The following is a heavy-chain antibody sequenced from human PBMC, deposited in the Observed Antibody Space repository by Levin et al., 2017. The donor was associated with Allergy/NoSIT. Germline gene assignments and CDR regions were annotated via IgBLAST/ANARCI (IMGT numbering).Heavy chain of an antibody. D-gene: IGHD3-10*01. CDR2: IYPGDSDT. J-gene: IGHJ5*02. Sequence: GESLKISCKGSGYIFTSYWIGWVRQMPGKGLEWMGIIYPGDSDTRYSPSFQGQVTISADKSISTAYLQWSSLKASDTAMYYCARRGYYGSDWRWFDPWGQGTLVTVSS. V-gene: IGHV5-51*01. CDR1: GYIFTSYW. CDR3: ARRGYYGSDWRWFDP.